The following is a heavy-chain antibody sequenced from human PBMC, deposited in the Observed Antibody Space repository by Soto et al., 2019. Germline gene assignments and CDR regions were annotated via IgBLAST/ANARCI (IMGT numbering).Heavy chain of an antibody. CDR3: ARHRGATIPFDY. D-gene: IGHD3-10*01. CDR1: GASISSHY. Sequence: QVQLQESGPGLVKPSETLSLTCTVSGASISSHYWSWIRQPPGRGLEWIGYISYSGSTNYNPSLKSRVTISAYTSKSQFSLKLNSVTAADTAVFYCARHRGATIPFDYWGQGTLVTVSS. V-gene: IGHV4-59*08. J-gene: IGHJ4*02. CDR2: ISYSGST.